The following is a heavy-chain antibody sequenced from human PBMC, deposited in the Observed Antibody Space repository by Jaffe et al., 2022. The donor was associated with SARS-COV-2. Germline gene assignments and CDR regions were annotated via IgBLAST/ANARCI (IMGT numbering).Heavy chain of an antibody. CDR1: GDSISSVIYY. CDR3: ARGESSASGGAFDY. Sequence: QVQLQESGPGLVKPSQTLSLTCTVSGDSISSVIYYWSWIRQPAGKGLEWIGRIYTTGNTIYHPSLKSRVTISLDTSKNQFSLKVNSVTAADTAVYYCARGESSASGGAFDYWGQGILVTVSS. J-gene: IGHJ4*02. D-gene: IGHD2-15*01. V-gene: IGHV4-61*02. CDR2: IYTTGNT.